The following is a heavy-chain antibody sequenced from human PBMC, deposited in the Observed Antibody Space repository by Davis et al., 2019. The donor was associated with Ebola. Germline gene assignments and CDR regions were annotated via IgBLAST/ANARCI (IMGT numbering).Heavy chain of an antibody. CDR3: ARDPGRIAAYFDY. J-gene: IGHJ4*02. D-gene: IGHD6-6*01. CDR1: GFTFSSYS. V-gene: IGHV3-21*01. CDR2: ISSSSSYI. Sequence: GESLKISCAASGFTFSSYSMNWVRQAPGKGLEWVSSISSSSSYIYYADSVKGRFTISRDNAKNSLYLQMNSLRAEDTAVYYCARDPGRIAAYFDYWGQGTLVTVSS.